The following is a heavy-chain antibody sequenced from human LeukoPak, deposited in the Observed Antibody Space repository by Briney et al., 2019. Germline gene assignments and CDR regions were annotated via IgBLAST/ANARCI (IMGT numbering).Heavy chain of an antibody. Sequence: GGSLRLSCAASGFTFSSHWMSWDRQAPGKGLEWVANIKQDGSEIHYVDSVKGRLTISRDNAKNSLYLQMNSLRAEDTAVYYCARDHRGVFDYWGQGTLVTVSP. V-gene: IGHV3-7*05. D-gene: IGHD3-10*01. CDR1: GFTFSSHW. CDR2: IKQDGSEI. J-gene: IGHJ4*02. CDR3: ARDHRGVFDY.